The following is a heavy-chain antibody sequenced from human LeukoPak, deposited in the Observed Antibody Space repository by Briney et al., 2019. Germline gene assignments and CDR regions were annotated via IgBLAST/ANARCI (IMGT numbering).Heavy chain of an antibody. V-gene: IGHV4-30-2*01. CDR1: GGSISSGGYS. CDR3: ARETRTVTTSMDV. CDR2: IYHSGST. Sequence: TSETLSLTCAVSGGSISSGGYSWSWIRQPPGKGLEWIGYIYHSGSTYYNPSLKSRVTISVDTSKNQFSLKLSSVTAADTAVYYCARETRTVTTSMDVWGQGTTVTVSS. D-gene: IGHD4-17*01. J-gene: IGHJ6*02.